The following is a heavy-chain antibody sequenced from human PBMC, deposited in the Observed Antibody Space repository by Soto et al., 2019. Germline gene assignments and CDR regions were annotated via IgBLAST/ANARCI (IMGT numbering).Heavy chain of an antibody. D-gene: IGHD1-26*01. Sequence: PSETLSLTCAVYGGSFSGYYWTWIRQPPGTGLEWIGEINHSGSTNYNPSLKSRVTISVDTSKNQFSLKLTSVTAADTAMYYCARDHVVRGSYYDYWGQGTLVTVSS. J-gene: IGHJ4*02. CDR2: INHSGST. V-gene: IGHV4-34*01. CDR1: GGSFSGYY. CDR3: ARDHVVRGSYYDY.